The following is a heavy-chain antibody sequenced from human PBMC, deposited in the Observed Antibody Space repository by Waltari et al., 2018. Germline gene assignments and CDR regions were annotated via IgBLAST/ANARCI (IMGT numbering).Heavy chain of an antibody. CDR1: GGSFSGYY. D-gene: IGHD1-20*01. Sequence: QVQLQQWGAGLLKPSETLSLTCAVYGGSFSGYYWSWIRQPPGKGLEWIGEINHSGSTNYNPSLKRRVTISVDTSKNQFSVKLSSVTAADTAVYYCATSGYNWNDPYYYYGMDVWGQGTTVTVSS. CDR2: INHSGST. J-gene: IGHJ6*02. CDR3: ATSGYNWNDPYYYYGMDV. V-gene: IGHV4-34*01.